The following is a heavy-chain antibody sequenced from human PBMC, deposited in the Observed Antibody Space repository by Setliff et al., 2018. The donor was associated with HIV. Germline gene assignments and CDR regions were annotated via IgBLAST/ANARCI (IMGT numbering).Heavy chain of an antibody. J-gene: IGHJ4*02. Sequence: SETLSLTCTVSGGPVSTNDYYWCFIRPSPGKGLEWIASVHYGGSIFYNPSLKSRVSLSVGTSKSQVFLNLSSATTADTATYYCVRPSFGIGGGSMFDSWGQGIVVTVSS. CDR3: VRPSFGIGGGSMFDS. CDR1: GGPVSTNDYY. V-gene: IGHV4-39*01. D-gene: IGHD3-3*01. CDR2: VHYGGSI.